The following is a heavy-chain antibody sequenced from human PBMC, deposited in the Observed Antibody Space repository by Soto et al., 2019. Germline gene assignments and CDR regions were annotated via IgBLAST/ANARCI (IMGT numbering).Heavy chain of an antibody. CDR2: VTGSGGST. CDR3: VKEAFGSGTIPPY. V-gene: IGHV3-23*01. D-gene: IGHD3-10*01. Sequence: GGSLRLSCAASGFTFSSYAMSWVRQAPGRGLEWFSTVTGSGGSTYYADSVKGRFTISRDNSKNTLYLQMNSLRAEDTAVYYCVKEAFGSGTIPPYWGQGTLVTVSS. J-gene: IGHJ1*01. CDR1: GFTFSSYA.